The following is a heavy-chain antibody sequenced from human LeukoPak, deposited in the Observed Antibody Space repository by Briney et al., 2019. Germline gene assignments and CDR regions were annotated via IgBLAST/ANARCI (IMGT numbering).Heavy chain of an antibody. Sequence: GESLKISCKGSGYSFTSYWIGWVRQMPGKGLEWMGIIYPGDSDTRYSPSFQGQVTISADKSISTAYLQWSSLKASDTAMYYCARRRGWGPGSVGATNYYFDYWGQGTLVTVSS. CDR1: GYSFTSYW. CDR3: ARRRGWGPGSVGATNYYFDY. J-gene: IGHJ4*02. CDR2: IYPGDSDT. V-gene: IGHV5-51*01. D-gene: IGHD1-26*01.